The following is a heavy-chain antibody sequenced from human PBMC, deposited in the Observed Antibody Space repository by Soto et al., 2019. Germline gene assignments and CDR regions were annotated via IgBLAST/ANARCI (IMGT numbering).Heavy chain of an antibody. CDR2: VFYSGST. D-gene: IGHD6-19*01. Sequence: SETLSLTCTVSGGSIDTYYWSWIRQPPGKGLEWVGYVFYSGSTNYNPSLESRVTVSVDTSKNQFSLNLRSVTAADTAVYYCGPRGAVADPRGYWGQGTLVTVSS. J-gene: IGHJ4*02. V-gene: IGHV4-59*12. CDR3: GPRGAVADPRGY. CDR1: GGSIDTYY.